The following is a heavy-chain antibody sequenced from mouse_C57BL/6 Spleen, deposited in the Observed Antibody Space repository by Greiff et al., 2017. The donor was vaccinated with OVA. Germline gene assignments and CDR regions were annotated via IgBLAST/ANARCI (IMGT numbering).Heavy chain of an antibody. CDR2: IYPGDGDT. V-gene: IGHV1-82*01. CDR1: GYAFSSSW. CDR3: ARGDGNYWFAY. Sequence: QVQLKESGPELVKPGASVKISCKASGYAFSSSWMNWVKQRPGKGLEWIGRIYPGDGDTNYSGKFKGKATLTADKSSSTAYMQLSSLTSEDSAVYFCARGDGNYWFAYWGQGTLVTVSA. J-gene: IGHJ3*01. D-gene: IGHD2-1*01.